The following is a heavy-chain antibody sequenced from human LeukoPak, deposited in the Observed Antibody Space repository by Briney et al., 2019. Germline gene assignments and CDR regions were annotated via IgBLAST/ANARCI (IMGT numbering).Heavy chain of an antibody. CDR1: GLTFSSFW. D-gene: IGHD1-26*01. J-gene: IGHJ5*02. CDR3: ASLLWELQEP. Sequence: QPGGSLRLSCAAPGLTFSSFWMSWVRQAPGKGLEWVSYISSSGSTIYYADSVKGRFTISRDNAKNSLYLQMNSLRAEDTAVYYCASLLWELQEPWGQGTLVTVSS. CDR2: ISSSGSTI. V-gene: IGHV3-48*04.